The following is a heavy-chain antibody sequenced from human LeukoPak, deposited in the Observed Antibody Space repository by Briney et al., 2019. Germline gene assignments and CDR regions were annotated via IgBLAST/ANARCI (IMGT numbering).Heavy chain of an antibody. Sequence: GGSLRLSCAASGFTFSSFWMHWVRQAPGKGLVWVSHSNSDGSTTDYADSVRGRITISRDNAKNSLYLQMNSLRAEDTAIYYCAREPAAAGKNWFDPWGQGTLVTVSS. CDR3: AREPAAAGKNWFDP. CDR2: SNSDGSTT. D-gene: IGHD6-25*01. V-gene: IGHV3-74*01. CDR1: GFTFSSFW. J-gene: IGHJ5*02.